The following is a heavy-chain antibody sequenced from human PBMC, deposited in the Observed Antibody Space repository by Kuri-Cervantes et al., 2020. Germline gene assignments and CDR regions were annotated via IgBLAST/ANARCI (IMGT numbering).Heavy chain of an antibody. J-gene: IGHJ5*02. CDR2: IYWDDDK. Sequence: SGPTLVKPTQTLTLTCTFSGFSLSTSGVGVGWIRQPPGKALEWLALIYWDDDKRYSPSLKSRLTITKDTSKNQVVLTMTNMDPVDTATYYCAHSLTGAAAGPNWFDPWGQGTLVTVSS. CDR1: GFSLSTSGVG. V-gene: IGHV2-5*02. CDR3: AHSLTGAAAGPNWFDP. D-gene: IGHD6-13*01.